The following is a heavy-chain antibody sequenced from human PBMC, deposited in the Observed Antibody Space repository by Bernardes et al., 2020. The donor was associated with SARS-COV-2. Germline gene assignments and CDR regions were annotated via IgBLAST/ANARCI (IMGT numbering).Heavy chain of an antibody. J-gene: IGHJ4*02. D-gene: IGHD1-26*01. CDR1: GFTFSSYA. V-gene: IGHV3-30-3*01. CDR3: ARAWDQPLWEPLDY. Sequence: GGSLRLSCAASGFTFSSYAMHWVRQAPGKGLEWVAVISYDGSNKYYADSVKGRFTISRDNSKNTLYLQMNSLRAEDTAVYYCARAWDQPLWEPLDYWGQGTLVTVSS. CDR2: ISYDGSNK.